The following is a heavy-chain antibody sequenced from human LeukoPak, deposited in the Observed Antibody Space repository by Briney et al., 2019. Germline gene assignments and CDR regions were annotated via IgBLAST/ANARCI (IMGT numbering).Heavy chain of an antibody. CDR2: ISSSSSYI. CDR1: GFTFSSYA. Sequence: GGSLRLSCAASGFTFSSYAMSWVRQAPGKGLEWVSSISSSSSYIYYADSVKGRFTISRDNAKNSLYLQMNSLRAEDTAVDYCVMTTVTTKPGPFDYWGQGTLVTVSS. J-gene: IGHJ4*02. D-gene: IGHD4-17*01. CDR3: VMTTVTTKPGPFDY. V-gene: IGHV3-21*04.